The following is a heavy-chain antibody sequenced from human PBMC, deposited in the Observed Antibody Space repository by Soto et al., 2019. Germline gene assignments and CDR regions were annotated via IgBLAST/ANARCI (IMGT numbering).Heavy chain of an antibody. CDR1: GGSFSGYY. V-gene: IGHV4-34*01. Sequence: SETLSLTCAVYGGSFSGYYWSWIRQPPGKGLEWIGEINHSGSTNYNPSLKSRVTISVDTSKNQFSLKLSSVTAADTAVYYCARGIAAAGDAFDIWGQGTMVTVSS. CDR2: INHSGST. D-gene: IGHD6-13*01. J-gene: IGHJ3*02. CDR3: ARGIAAAGDAFDI.